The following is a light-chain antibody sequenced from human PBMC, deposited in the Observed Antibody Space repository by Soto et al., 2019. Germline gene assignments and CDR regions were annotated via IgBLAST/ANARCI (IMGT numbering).Light chain of an antibody. J-gene: IGKJ2*01. CDR3: QQSYSPPYT. CDR2: AAS. V-gene: IGKV1-39*01. CDR1: QTISSY. Sequence: DIQMTQSPSSLSASVGDRVTITCRASQTISSYLNWFQQKPGKAPKVLIYAASNLQSGVPSRFSGSGSGTDFTLTISSLQPEDFATYYWQQSYSPPYTFGQGTKLEIK.